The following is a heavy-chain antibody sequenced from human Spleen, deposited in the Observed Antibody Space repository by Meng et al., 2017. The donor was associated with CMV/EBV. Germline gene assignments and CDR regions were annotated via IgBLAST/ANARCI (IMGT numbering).Heavy chain of an antibody. CDR1: GGSISSYF. D-gene: IGHD6-6*01. CDR3: ARGAGRFDY. CDR2: ISYSGST. V-gene: IGHV4-59*01. J-gene: IGHJ4*02. Sequence: LSLNCTVSGGSISSYFWSWIRQPPGKGLEWIGYISYSGSTIYNPSLKSRVTIAIDTSKNQFSLKVSSVTAADTAEYYCARGAGRFDYWGQGTLVTVSS.